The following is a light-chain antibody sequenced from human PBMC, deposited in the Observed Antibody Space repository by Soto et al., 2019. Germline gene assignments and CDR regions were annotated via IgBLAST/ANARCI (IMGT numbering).Light chain of an antibody. CDR3: QQYYSSQYT. J-gene: IGKJ2*01. CDR2: WAS. V-gene: IGKV4-1*01. CDR1: QSLLYNPYNKNY. Sequence: DIVMTQSPDSLAVSLGERATINCKSSQSLLYNPYNKNYLAWYQQKPGHPPKLLISWASTRESGVPDRFSGGGSGTEFTLTISTLQAEDVAIYYCQQYYSSQYTFGQGTKLEI.